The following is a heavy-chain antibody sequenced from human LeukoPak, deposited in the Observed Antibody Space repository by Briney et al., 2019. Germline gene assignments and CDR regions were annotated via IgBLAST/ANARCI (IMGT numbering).Heavy chain of an antibody. J-gene: IGHJ3*02. Sequence: SETPSLTCAVYGGSFSRYYWSWIRQPPGKGLEWIGEINHSGITNYNPSLKSRVTISVDTSKNQFSLKLSSVTAADTAVYYRARVTRALRTVTKPPRSNAFDIWGQGTMVTVSS. CDR1: GGSFSRYY. D-gene: IGHD4-17*01. V-gene: IGHV4-34*01. CDR2: INHSGIT. CDR3: ARVTRALRTVTKPPRSNAFDI.